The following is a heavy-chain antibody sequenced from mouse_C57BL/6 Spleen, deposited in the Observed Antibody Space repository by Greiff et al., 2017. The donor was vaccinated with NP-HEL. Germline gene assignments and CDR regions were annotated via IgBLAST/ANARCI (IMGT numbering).Heavy chain of an antibody. CDR3: TTPGSSLDD. V-gene: IGHV14-4*01. Sequence: EVQLQQSGAELVRPGASVKLSCTASGFNIKDDYMHWVKQRPEQGLEWIGWIDPENGDTEYASKFQGKATITADTSSNTAYLQLSSLTSEDTAVYYCTTPGSSLDDWGQGTTLTVSS. J-gene: IGHJ2*01. CDR2: IDPENGDT. D-gene: IGHD1-1*01. CDR1: GFNIKDDY.